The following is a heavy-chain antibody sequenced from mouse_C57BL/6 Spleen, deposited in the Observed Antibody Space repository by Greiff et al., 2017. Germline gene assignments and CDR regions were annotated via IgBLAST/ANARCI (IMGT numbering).Heavy chain of an antibody. D-gene: IGHD4-1*01. J-gene: IGHJ3*01. Sequence: EVKLLQSGPGLVKPSPSLSLTCSVTGYSITSGYYWYWIRQFPGNKLEWMGYISYDGTNNYNPSLKNQISITRDTSKNQFFLKLNSVTTEDTATYYCARDWDVAWFAYWGQGTLVTVSA. V-gene: IGHV3-6*01. CDR2: ISYDGTN. CDR1: GYSITSGYY. CDR3: ARDWDVAWFAY.